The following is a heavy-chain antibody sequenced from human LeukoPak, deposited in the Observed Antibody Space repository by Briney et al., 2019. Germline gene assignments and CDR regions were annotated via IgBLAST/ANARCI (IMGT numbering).Heavy chain of an antibody. V-gene: IGHV3-23*01. J-gene: IGHJ4*02. CDR3: AKGRGQWLAAINY. CDR2: ISGSGGST. Sequence: GGSLRLSCAASGFTFSSYVMSWVRQAPGKGLEWVSAISGSGGSTYYADSVKGRFTIPRDNSKKTLYLQMNSLRGEDTAVYYCAKGRGQWLAAINYWGQGTLVTVSS. D-gene: IGHD6-19*01. CDR1: GFTFSSYV.